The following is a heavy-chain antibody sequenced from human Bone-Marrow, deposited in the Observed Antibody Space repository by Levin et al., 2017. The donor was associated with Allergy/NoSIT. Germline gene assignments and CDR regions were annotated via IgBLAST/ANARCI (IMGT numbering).Heavy chain of an antibody. CDR3: AREGCGRARCTAIWWDS. D-gene: IGHD2-21*01. CDR2: MSVNGGT. CDR1: GGSMDDEDHY. Sequence: KASETLSLTCTVSGGSMDDEDHYWAWIRQPAGKRLEWIGRMSVNGGTNLNPSLRSRVTISLDRAQNRFSLHLTSMTAADTGLYYCAREGCGRARCTAIWWDSWGPGTHVTVSS. J-gene: IGHJ5*01. V-gene: IGHV4-61*02.